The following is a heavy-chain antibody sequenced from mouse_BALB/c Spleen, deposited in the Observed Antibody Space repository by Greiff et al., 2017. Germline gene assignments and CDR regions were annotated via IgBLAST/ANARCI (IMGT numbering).Heavy chain of an antibody. J-gene: IGHJ4*01. CDR2: IYPGDGDT. D-gene: IGHD2-10*01. Sequence: VQLQESGAELVRPGSSVKISCKASGYAFSSYWMNWVKQRPGQGLEWIGQIYPGDGDTNYNGKFKGKATLTADKSSSTAYMQLSSLTSEDSAVYYCARTYYGNYEDYYAMDYWGQGTSVTVSS. CDR1: GYAFSSYW. V-gene: IGHV1-80*01. CDR3: ARTYYGNYEDYYAMDY.